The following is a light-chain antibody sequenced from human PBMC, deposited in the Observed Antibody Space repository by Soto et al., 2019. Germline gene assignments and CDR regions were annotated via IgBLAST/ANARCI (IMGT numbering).Light chain of an antibody. CDR2: EAS. CDR3: CSFAGRMTWV. CDR1: SSDVGSYNF. Sequence: QSALTQPASVSGSLGQSITISCTGTSSDVGSYNFVSWYQHHPGKAPKLLIYEASKRPSGVSNRFSGSKSGNTASLTISGLQAEDEGAYYCCSFAGRMTWVFGGRTKLTVL. V-gene: IGLV2-23*01. J-gene: IGLJ3*02.